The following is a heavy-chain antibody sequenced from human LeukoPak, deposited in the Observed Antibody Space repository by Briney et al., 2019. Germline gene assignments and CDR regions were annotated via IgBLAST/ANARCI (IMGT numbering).Heavy chain of an antibody. D-gene: IGHD3-10*01. CDR1: GFTFSSYA. CDR3: AKDTWYYGSGVLDY. Sequence: PGGSLRLSCAASGFTFSSYAMSWVCQAPGKGLEWVSAISGSGGSTYYADSVKGRFTISRDNSKNTLYLQMNSLRAEDTAVYYCAKDTWYYGSGVLDYWGQGTLVTVSS. V-gene: IGHV3-23*01. J-gene: IGHJ4*02. CDR2: ISGSGGST.